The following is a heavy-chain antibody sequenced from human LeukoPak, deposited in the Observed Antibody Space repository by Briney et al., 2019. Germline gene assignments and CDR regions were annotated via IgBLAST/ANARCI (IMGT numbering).Heavy chain of an antibody. CDR2: ISYDGSNK. D-gene: IGHD6-19*01. V-gene: IGHV3-30*18. Sequence: GGSLRLSCAASGFTFSSYGMHWVRQAPGKGLEWAAVISYDGSNKYYADSVKGRFTISRDNSKNTLYLQMNSLRAEDTAVYYCAKSRQWLTPYFDYWGQGTLVTVSS. J-gene: IGHJ4*02. CDR3: AKSRQWLTPYFDY. CDR1: GFTFSSYG.